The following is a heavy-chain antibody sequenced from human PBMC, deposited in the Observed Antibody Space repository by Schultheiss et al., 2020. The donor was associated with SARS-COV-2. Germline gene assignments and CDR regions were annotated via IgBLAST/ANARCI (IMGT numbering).Heavy chain of an antibody. CDR1: GGSISSYY. Sequence: GSLRLSCTVSGGSISSYYWGWIRQPPGKGLEWIGYIYYSGSTNYNPSLKSRVTISVDTSKNQFSLKLSSVTAADTAVYYCARNRTVTGGMDVWGQGTTVTVSS. CDR2: IYYSGST. V-gene: IGHV4-59*12. CDR3: ARNRTVTGGMDV. J-gene: IGHJ6*02. D-gene: IGHD4-11*01.